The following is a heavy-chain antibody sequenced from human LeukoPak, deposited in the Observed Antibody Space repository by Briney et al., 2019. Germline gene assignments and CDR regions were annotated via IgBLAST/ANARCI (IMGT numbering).Heavy chain of an antibody. D-gene: IGHD6-13*01. J-gene: IGHJ4*02. CDR1: GYSISSGYD. CDR3: ARDKFGGSSWSGESLDY. Sequence: SETLSLTCAVSGYSISSGYDWGWIRQPSGKGLEWIGSIYHSGSTYYNPSLKSRVTISVDTSKNQFSLELSSVTAADTAVYYCARDKFGGSSWSGESLDYWGQGTLVTVSS. V-gene: IGHV4-38-2*02. CDR2: IYHSGST.